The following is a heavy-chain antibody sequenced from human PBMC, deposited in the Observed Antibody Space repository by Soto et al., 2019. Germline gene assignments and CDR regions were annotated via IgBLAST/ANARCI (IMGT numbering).Heavy chain of an antibody. V-gene: IGHV3-23*01. Sequence: GGSLILSWSASGFTFEAYAMSWGLQAPGKGLEWVSSIGSSGGNKYYAAAVRGRFTISRDNARNTVDLQINTLRAEDTAVYVCATMACDYINSLDSCAQGTLFRVS. CDR2: IGSSGGNK. D-gene: IGHD4-4*01. CDR3: ATMACDYINSLDS. CDR1: GFTFEAYA. J-gene: IGHJ5*01.